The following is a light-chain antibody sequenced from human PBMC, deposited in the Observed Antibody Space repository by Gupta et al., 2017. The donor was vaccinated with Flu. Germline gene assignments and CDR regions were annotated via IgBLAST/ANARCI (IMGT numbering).Light chain of an antibody. Sequence: LVMTQSPATVSVSPGEKVTLSCRASQSVSGKLAWYQQRPGQAPRLVLYDAYSRATNIPVRFTGGGSETAFTLTINGLQSEDFAVYYCQQYFNWPRTFGQGTKVEI. J-gene: IGKJ1*01. V-gene: IGKV3-15*01. CDR2: DAY. CDR1: QSVSGK. CDR3: QQYFNWPRT.